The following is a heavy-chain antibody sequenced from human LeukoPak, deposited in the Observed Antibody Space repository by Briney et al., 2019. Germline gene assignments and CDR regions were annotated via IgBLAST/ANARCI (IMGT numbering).Heavy chain of an antibody. CDR2: IYTSGST. CDR1: GGSISSYY. J-gene: IGHJ4*02. Sequence: SETLSLTCTVSGGSISSYYWSWIRQPAGKGLEWIGRIYTSGSTNYNPSLKSRVTMSVDTSKNQFSLKLSSVTAADTAVYYCARDTYYYGSGSYYFDYWGQGTLVTVSS. V-gene: IGHV4-4*07. CDR3: ARDTYYYGSGSYYFDY. D-gene: IGHD3-10*01.